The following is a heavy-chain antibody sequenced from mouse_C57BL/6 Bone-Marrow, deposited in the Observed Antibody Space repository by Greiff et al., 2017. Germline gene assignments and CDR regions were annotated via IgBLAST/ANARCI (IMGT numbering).Heavy chain of an antibody. D-gene: IGHD3-2*02. Sequence: DVKLVESGGGLVKPGGSLKLSCAASGFTFSDYGMHWVRQAPEKGLEWVAYISSGSSTIYYADTVKGRFTISRDNAKNTLFLQMTSLRSEDTAMYYCARATAQATAWFAYWGQGTLVTVSA. CDR2: ISSGSSTI. CDR1: GFTFSDYG. J-gene: IGHJ3*01. CDR3: ARATAQATAWFAY. V-gene: IGHV5-17*01.